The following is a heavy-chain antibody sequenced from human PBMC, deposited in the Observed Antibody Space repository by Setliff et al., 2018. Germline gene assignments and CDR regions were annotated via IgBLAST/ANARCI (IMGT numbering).Heavy chain of an antibody. D-gene: IGHD1-26*01. Sequence: PSETLSLTSAVYGGSFSGYYWSWIRQPPGKRLEWIGEIIHSGSTNYNPSLKSRVTISMDTSKNQFSLKLSSVTAADTAVYYCARKGISALSGAFDMWGQGTMVTVSS. J-gene: IGHJ3*02. V-gene: IGHV4-34*12. CDR2: IIHSGST. CDR3: ARKGISALSGAFDM. CDR1: GGSFSGYY.